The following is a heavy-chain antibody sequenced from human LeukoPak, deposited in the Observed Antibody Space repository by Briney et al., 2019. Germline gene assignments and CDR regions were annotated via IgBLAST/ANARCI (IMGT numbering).Heavy chain of an antibody. CDR3: AKEGGASRFDY. CDR2: IRYDGSNK. D-gene: IGHD5-12*01. V-gene: IGHV3-30*02. Sequence: SCKASGYTFTGYYMHWARQAPGKGLEWVAFIRYDGSNKYYADSVKGRFTISRDNSKNTLYLQMNSLRAEDTAVYYCAKEGGASRFDYWGQGTLVTVSS. J-gene: IGHJ4*02. CDR1: GYTFTGYY.